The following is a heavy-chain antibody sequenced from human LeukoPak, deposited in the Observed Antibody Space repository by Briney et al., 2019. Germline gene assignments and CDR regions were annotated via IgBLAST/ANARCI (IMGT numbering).Heavy chain of an antibody. V-gene: IGHV3-15*01. J-gene: IGHJ3*02. CDR2: IKRKTDGGTT. CDR1: GFTFSNAW. Sequence: PGGSLRLSCTASGFTFSNAWMNWVRQAPGKGLGWVGRIKRKTDGGTTDYAAPVKGRFTISRDDSKNTLYLQMNSLKTEDTAVYFCTTNDAFDIWGQGTMVTASS. CDR3: TTNDAFDI.